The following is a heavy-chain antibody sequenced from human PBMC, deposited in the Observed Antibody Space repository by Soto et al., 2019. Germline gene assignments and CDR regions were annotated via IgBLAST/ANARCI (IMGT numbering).Heavy chain of an antibody. CDR1: GFTFSGYG. CDR2: ISYDGSNK. Sequence: QVQLVKSGGGVVQPGGSLRLSCAGSGFTFSGYGMHWVRQAPGKGLEWMAVISYDGSNKYYADSVKGRFTISRDKSKNKLYLKMNSLRGEDTDVYYCAKERYSVTGTTKENDYWGQGTLVTVSS. CDR3: AKERYSVTGTTKENDY. V-gene: IGHV3-30*18. J-gene: IGHJ4*02. D-gene: IGHD1-7*01.